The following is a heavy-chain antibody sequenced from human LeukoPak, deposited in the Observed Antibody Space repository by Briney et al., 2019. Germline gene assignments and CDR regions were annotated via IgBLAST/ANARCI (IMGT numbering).Heavy chain of an antibody. Sequence: SETLSLTCTVSGGSISSYYWSWLRQPPGKGLEWLGYIYYSGSTDSNPSLKSRVTISVDTSKNQFSLKLRSVTAADTAVYYCARRPRNDILTGTPFDYWGQGILVTVSS. CDR1: GGSISSYY. CDR2: IYYSGST. CDR3: ARRPRNDILTGTPFDY. D-gene: IGHD3-9*01. J-gene: IGHJ4*02. V-gene: IGHV4-59*01.